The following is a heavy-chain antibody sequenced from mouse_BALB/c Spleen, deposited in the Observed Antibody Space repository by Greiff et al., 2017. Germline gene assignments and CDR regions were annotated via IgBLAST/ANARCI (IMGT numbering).Heavy chain of an antibody. CDR1: GFSLTSYG. CDR2: IWSDGST. Sequence: VMLVESGPDLVAPSQSLSITCTVSGFSLTSYGVHWVRQPPGKGLEWLVVIWSDGSTTYNSALKSRLSISKDNSKSQVFLKMNSLQTDDTAMYYCARHGGVRFYYAMDYWGQGTSVTVSS. CDR3: ARHGGVRFYYAMDY. J-gene: IGHJ4*01. V-gene: IGHV2-6-2*01.